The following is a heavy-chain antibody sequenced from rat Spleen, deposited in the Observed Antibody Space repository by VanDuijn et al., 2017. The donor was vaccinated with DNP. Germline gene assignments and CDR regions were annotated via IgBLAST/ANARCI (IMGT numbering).Heavy chain of an antibody. Sequence: EVQLVESGGGLVQPGRSLKLSCAASGFTFSFYGMAWVRQAPKKGLEWVASISASGGSTSYRDSVKGRFTISRDNAKSTLYLLMDSLRSEDTATYYCTTDFERGYWGQGVMVTVSS. V-gene: IGHV5-19*01. CDR2: ISASGGST. CDR1: GFTFSFYG. D-gene: IGHD1-11*01. CDR3: TTDFERGY. J-gene: IGHJ2*01.